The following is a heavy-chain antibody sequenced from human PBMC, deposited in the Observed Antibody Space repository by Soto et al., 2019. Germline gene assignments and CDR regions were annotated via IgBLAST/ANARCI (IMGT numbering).Heavy chain of an antibody. CDR2: IDKVGTDS. Sequence: EVQLVESGGDLVQPGGSLRLSCAASEFTFSGRSVHWVRQAPGKGLVWVSGIDKVGTDSTYADSVKGRFTSSRDNAKNTVYLQMNRLRVEDTAVYYCARGWFGPDVWGKGTTVTVSS. V-gene: IGHV3-74*01. CDR1: EFTFSGRS. CDR3: ARGWFGPDV. D-gene: IGHD3-10*01. J-gene: IGHJ6*03.